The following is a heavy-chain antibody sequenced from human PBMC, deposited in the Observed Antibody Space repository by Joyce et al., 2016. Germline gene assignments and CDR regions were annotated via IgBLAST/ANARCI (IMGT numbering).Heavy chain of an antibody. CDR3: ARRLRYAFDV. V-gene: IGHV5-10-1*03. CDR2: IDPYDSNT. J-gene: IGHJ3*01. Sequence: EVQLVQSGAEVKKPGESLRLSCQASGYGFISYYITWVRQRPGRGLEWMGNIDPYDSNTNYSPSFQGRITISADKSLRTAYLQWSSLKAPDTAIYYCARRLRYAFDVWGQGTVVTVSS. CDR1: GYGFISYY.